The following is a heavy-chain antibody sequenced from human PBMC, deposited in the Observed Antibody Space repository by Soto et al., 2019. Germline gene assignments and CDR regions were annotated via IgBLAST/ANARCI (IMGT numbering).Heavy chain of an antibody. CDR1: VVSLSSHNR. Sequence: TSEPLSVTCTISVVSLSSHNRCNFSRTPPGKGLEWIGEIYHTGSTIYNPSLKSRVAISVDKSQSQFSLRLLSVTAADTAIDYCAGAHLTAPDAVDGWGQGRMVTVS. D-gene: IGHD5-18*01. CDR3: AGAHLTAPDAVDG. CDR2: IYHTGST. V-gene: IGHV4-4*02. J-gene: IGHJ3*01.